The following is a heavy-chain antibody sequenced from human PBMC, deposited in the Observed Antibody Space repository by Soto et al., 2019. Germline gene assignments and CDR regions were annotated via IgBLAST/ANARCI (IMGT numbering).Heavy chain of an antibody. J-gene: IGHJ3*02. V-gene: IGHV1-46*03. Sequence: GASVKVSCKASGYTFTGYYMHWVRQAPGQGLEWMGIINPSGGSTSYAQKFQGRVTMTRDTSTSTVYMELSSLGSEDTAVYYCAREGDIVATKGAFDIWGQGTMVTVPS. CDR3: AREGDIVATKGAFDI. D-gene: IGHD5-12*01. CDR2: INPSGGST. CDR1: GYTFTGYY.